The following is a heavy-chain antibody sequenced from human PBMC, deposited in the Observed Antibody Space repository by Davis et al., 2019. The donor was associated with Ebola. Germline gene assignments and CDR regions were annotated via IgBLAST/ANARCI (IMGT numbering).Heavy chain of an antibody. D-gene: IGHD1-7*01. V-gene: IGHV3-30*14. CDR2: VSHSERER. J-gene: IGHJ6*02. Sequence: PGGSLRLSCAASGFTFRNYAMHWVRQAPGKGLEWVAVVSHSERERFYADSVKGRFTVSRHSSENTLYLQMNGLRPEDTAVYYCTGNWIYGSGMDIWGQGTTVTVSS. CDR3: TGNWIYGSGMDI. CDR1: GFTFRNYA.